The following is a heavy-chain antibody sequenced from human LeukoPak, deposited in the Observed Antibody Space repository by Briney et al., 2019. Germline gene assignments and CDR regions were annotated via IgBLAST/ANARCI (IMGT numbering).Heavy chain of an antibody. Sequence: GGSLRLSCAASGFTFSRDAMSWVRQAPGRGLEWVSTTGLNSVNTLCAESVQGRFSISRDNSKNTLDLQMDNLRVDDTAVYYCAKGDDIGKHPTRAYYFDTWGQGTLVTVSS. D-gene: IGHD3-9*01. CDR2: TGLNSVNT. CDR3: AKGDDIGKHPTRAYYFDT. CDR1: GFTFSRDA. V-gene: IGHV3-23*01. J-gene: IGHJ4*02.